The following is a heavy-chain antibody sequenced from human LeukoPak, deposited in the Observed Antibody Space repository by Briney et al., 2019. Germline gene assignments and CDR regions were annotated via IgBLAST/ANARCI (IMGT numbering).Heavy chain of an antibody. V-gene: IGHV3-20*04. CDR2: INWNGGST. D-gene: IGHD6-13*01. J-gene: IGHJ6*03. CDR3: ARAAAAFAYYYYMDA. Sequence: PGGSLRLSCAASGFTFDDYGMSWVRQAPGKGLEWVSGINWNGGSTGYADSVKGRFTISRDNAKNSLYLQMNSLRAEDTALYYCARAAAAFAYYYYMDAWGKGTTVTVSS. CDR1: GFTFDDYG.